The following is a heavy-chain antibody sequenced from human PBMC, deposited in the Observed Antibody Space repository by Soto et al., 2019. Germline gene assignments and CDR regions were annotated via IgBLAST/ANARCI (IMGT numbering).Heavy chain of an antibody. D-gene: IGHD5-12*01. J-gene: IGHJ4*02. Sequence: SETLSLTCTVSGGSISSYYWSWIRQPPGKGLEWIGYIYYSGSTNYNPSLKSRVTISVDTSKNQFSLKLSSVTAADTAVYYCASGYDSASFDYWGKGTLVTVSS. CDR2: IYYSGST. CDR1: GGSISSYY. CDR3: ASGYDSASFDY. V-gene: IGHV4-59*08.